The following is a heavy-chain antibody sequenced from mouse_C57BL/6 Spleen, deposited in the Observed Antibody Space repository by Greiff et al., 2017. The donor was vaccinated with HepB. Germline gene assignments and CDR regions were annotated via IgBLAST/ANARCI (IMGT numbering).Heavy chain of an antibody. V-gene: IGHV5-9-1*02. CDR1: GFTFSSYA. CDR3: TREDYVYAMDY. J-gene: IGHJ4*01. CDR2: ISSGGDYI. Sequence: DVKLQESGEGLVKPGGSLKLSCAASGFTFSSYAMSWVRQTPEKRLEWVAYISSGGDYIYYADTVKGRFTISRDNARNTLYLQMSSLKSEDTAMYYCTREDYVYAMDYWGQGTSVTVSS. D-gene: IGHD2-4*01.